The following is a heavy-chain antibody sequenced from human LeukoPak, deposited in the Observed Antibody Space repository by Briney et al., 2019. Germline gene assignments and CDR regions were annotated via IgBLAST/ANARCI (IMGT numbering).Heavy chain of an antibody. CDR3: ARDSGGHY. Sequence: PGGSLRLSCAASGFTFSGYTMNWVRQAPGKGLEWVSSISSSSTYIYYADSAKGRFTISRDNAKSSLYLQLNSLRAEDTAVYYCARDSGGHYWGQGTLVTVSS. J-gene: IGHJ4*02. V-gene: IGHV3-21*01. CDR1: GFTFSGYT. CDR2: ISSSSTYI. D-gene: IGHD4-23*01.